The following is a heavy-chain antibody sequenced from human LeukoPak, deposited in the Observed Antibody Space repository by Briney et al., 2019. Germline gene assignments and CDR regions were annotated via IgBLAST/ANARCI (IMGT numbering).Heavy chain of an antibody. CDR3: AREAGGKYYYDSSGYHTGRAFDI. D-gene: IGHD3-22*01. Sequence: SSETLSLTCTVSGDSISSYHWSWIRQPPGKGLEWIGYIYYSGSTNYNPSLKSRVTISVDTSKNQFSLKLSSVTAADPAVYYCAREAGGKYYYDSSGYHTGRAFDIWGQGTMVTVSS. J-gene: IGHJ3*02. CDR1: GDSISSYH. CDR2: IYYSGST. V-gene: IGHV4-59*01.